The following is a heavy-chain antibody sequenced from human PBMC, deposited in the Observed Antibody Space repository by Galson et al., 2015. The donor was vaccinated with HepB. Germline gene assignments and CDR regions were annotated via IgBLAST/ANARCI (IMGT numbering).Heavy chain of an antibody. CDR3: ARERLRWNCVADAFDI. D-gene: IGHD1-7*01. CDR1: GFTFSSYG. CDR2: IWYDGSNK. J-gene: IGHJ3*02. V-gene: IGHV3-33*01. Sequence: SLRLSCAASGFTFSSYGMHWVRQAPGKGLEWVAVIWYDGSNKYYADSVKGRFTISRDNSKNTLYLQMNSLRAEDTAVYYCARERLRWNCVADAFDIWGQGTMVTVSS.